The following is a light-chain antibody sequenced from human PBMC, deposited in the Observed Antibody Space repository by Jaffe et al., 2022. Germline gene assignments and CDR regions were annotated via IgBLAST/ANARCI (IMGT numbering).Light chain of an antibody. CDR3: QQRYNWPRT. Sequence: EIVLTQSPATLSLSPGERATLSCRASQSVSSYLAWYQQKPGQAPRLLMFDASTRATGIPARFSGSGSGTDFTLTISSLEPEDFAVYYCQQRYNWPRTFGQGTKVEIK. CDR1: QSVSSY. CDR2: DAS. J-gene: IGKJ1*01. V-gene: IGKV3-11*01.